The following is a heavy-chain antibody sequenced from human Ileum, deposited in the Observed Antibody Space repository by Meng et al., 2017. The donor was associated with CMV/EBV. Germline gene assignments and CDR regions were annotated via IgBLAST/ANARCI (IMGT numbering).Heavy chain of an antibody. CDR2: IWYDGSNK. CDR1: GFTFSSYG. Sequence: GESLKISCAASGFTFSSYGMHWVRQAPGKGLEWVAVIWYDGSNKYYADSVKGRFTISRDNAKNSLYLQMNSLRAEDTAVYYCARDRVVVVPAAVAYWGQGALVTVSS. CDR3: ARDRVVVVPAAVAY. V-gene: IGHV3-33*01. J-gene: IGHJ4*02. D-gene: IGHD2-2*01.